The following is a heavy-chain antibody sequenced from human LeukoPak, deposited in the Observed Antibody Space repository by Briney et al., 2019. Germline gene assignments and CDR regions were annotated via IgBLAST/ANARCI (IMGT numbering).Heavy chain of an antibody. Sequence: GGSLRLSCAASGFAFSTYWMTWVRQAPGKGLEWVANINLDGNEVHYVDSLKDRFAISGDNARNSLYLQMNSLRAEDTAVYYCASGRHDFVHWGHGTLVTVSS. CDR2: INLDGNEV. CDR1: GFAFSTYW. D-gene: IGHD3-16*01. J-gene: IGHJ4*01. V-gene: IGHV3-7*01. CDR3: ASGRHDFVH.